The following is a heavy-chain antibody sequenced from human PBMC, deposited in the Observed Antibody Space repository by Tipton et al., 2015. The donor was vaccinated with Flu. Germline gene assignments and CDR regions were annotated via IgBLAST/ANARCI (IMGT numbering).Heavy chain of an antibody. CDR1: GGSISSYY. J-gene: IGHJ4*02. D-gene: IGHD6-19*01. CDR2: IYSSGST. Sequence: TLSLTCTVSGGSISSYYWSWIRQPAGKGLEWIGRIYSSGSTSYNPSLKSRVTMSVDTAENQFSLRLSSVTAADTAVYYCARSVTYYYDSSGSTFDYWVQGTLVTVSS. CDR3: ARSVTYYYDSSGSTFDY. V-gene: IGHV4-4*07.